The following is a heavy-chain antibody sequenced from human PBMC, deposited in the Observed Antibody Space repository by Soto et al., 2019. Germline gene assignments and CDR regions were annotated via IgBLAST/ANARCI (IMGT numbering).Heavy chain of an antibody. D-gene: IGHD1-1*01. CDR2: IVVGSGNT. J-gene: IGHJ4*02. Sequence: ASVKVCCKASGFTLTRTAVQWVRQARGQRLEWIGWIVVGSGNTKYAQKFPERVTITRDTSTTRGYMELRSLRSDDTAVCYCGRDTGTFFDYWRQGTLVTVSS. CDR1: GFTLTRTA. V-gene: IGHV1-58*01. CDR3: GRDTGTFFDY.